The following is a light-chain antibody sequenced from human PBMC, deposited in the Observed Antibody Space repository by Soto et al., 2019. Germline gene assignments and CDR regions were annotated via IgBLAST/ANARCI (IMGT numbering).Light chain of an antibody. Sequence: EIVMTQSPATLSVSPGERATLSCRASHRVSSYLAWYQQKPGQAPRRLIYGTSTRATGIPARFSGSGSGTEFNLTISSLQSEDFAVYYCQQYNNWPLTFGAGTKVEIK. CDR3: QQYNNWPLT. J-gene: IGKJ4*01. CDR1: HRVSSY. V-gene: IGKV3-15*01. CDR2: GTS.